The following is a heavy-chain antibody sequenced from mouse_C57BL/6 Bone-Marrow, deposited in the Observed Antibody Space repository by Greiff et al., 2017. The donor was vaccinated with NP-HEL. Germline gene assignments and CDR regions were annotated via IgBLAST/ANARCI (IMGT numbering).Heavy chain of an antibody. CDR3: ASYYYGSSYLYYYAMDY. CDR1: GYTFTDYY. J-gene: IGHJ4*01. Sequence: EVQLQQSGPELVKPGASVKISCKASGYTFTDYYMNWVKQSHGKSLEWIGDINPNNGGTSYNQKFKGKATLTVDKSSSTAYMELLSLTSEDSAVYYCASYYYGSSYLYYYAMDYWGQGTSVTVSS. CDR2: INPNNGGT. D-gene: IGHD1-1*01. V-gene: IGHV1-26*01.